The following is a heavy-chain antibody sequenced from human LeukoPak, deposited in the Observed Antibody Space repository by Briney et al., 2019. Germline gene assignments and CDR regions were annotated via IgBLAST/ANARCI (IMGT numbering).Heavy chain of an antibody. Sequence: GGSLRLSCAASGFTFSSYAMHWVRQAPGKGLEWVAVISYDGSNKYYADSVKGRFTISRDNSKNTLYLQMNSLRPEDTAIYYCAREGYYGSGSPPSLYFDYWGQGTLVTVSS. CDR3: AREGYYGSGSPPSLYFDY. CDR1: GFTFSSYA. CDR2: ISYDGSNK. D-gene: IGHD3-10*01. J-gene: IGHJ4*02. V-gene: IGHV3-30-3*01.